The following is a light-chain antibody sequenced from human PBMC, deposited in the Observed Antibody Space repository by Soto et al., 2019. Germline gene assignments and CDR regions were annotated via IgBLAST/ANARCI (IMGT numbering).Light chain of an antibody. CDR2: AAS. Sequence: EIVLTQSPGTLSLSPGERATLFCRASQGVSRSYFAWYQQKPGQAPRLLIYAASSRATGVPDRFSGSGSGTDYTLTISSLEAEDFAVYYCQHRDNWSYIFGQGTKVEIK. V-gene: IGKV3D-20*02. CDR1: QGVSRSY. CDR3: QHRDNWSYI. J-gene: IGKJ2*01.